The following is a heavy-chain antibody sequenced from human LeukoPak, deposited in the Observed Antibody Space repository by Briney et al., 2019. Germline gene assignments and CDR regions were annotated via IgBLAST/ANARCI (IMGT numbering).Heavy chain of an antibody. CDR3: AKVRVVVTAFDAFDI. D-gene: IGHD2-21*02. CDR1: GFTFSSYG. J-gene: IGHJ3*02. V-gene: IGHV3-30*18. CDR2: ISYDGSNK. Sequence: PGGSLRLSCAASGFTFSSYGMHWVRQAPGKGLEWVAVISYDGSNKYYADSVKGRFTISRDNSKNTLYLQMNSLRAEDTAVYYCAKVRVVVTAFDAFDIWGQGTMVTVSS.